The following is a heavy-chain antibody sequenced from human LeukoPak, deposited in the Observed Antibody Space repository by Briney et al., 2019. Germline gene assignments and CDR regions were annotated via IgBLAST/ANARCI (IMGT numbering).Heavy chain of an antibody. V-gene: IGHV3-30*02. CDR2: IRYDGSNK. D-gene: IGHD3-22*01. CDR3: AKPYGSSGYFSAEYFQH. J-gene: IGHJ1*01. Sequence: PGGSLRLSCAASGFTFSSYGMHWVRQAPGKGLEWVAFIRYDGSNKYYADSVKGRFTISRDNSKNTLYLQMNSLRAEDTAVYYCAKPYGSSGYFSAEYFQHWGQGTLVTVSS. CDR1: GFTFSSYG.